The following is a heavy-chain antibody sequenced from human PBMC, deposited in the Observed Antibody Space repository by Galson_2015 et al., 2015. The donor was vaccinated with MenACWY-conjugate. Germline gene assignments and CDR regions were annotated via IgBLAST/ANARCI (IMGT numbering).Heavy chain of an antibody. D-gene: IGHD5-12*01. Sequence: QSGAEVKKPGESLQISCKGSGYSFTSYWIGWVRQMPGKGLEWMGVIYPGDSDTRYSPSFQGQVTISADKSISTAYLQWSSLKASDTVMYYSARQRYSGYDFHIPDGMDVWGQGTTVPVSS. J-gene: IGHJ6*02. CDR1: GYSFTSYW. CDR3: ARQRYSGYDFHIPDGMDV. V-gene: IGHV5-51*01. CDR2: IYPGDSDT.